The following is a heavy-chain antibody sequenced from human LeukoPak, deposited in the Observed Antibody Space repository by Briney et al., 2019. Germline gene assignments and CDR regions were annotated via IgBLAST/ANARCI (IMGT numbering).Heavy chain of an antibody. D-gene: IGHD5-18*01. J-gene: IGHJ6*04. Sequence: PGGSLRLSCAASGFTFSSYWMSWVRQAPGKGLEWVANIKQDGSEKYYVDSVKGRFTISRDNAKNSLYLQMNSLRAEDTAVYYCARIPSGYSYGYNYYYGMDVWGKGTTVTVSS. CDR2: IKQDGSEK. CDR1: GFTFSSYW. CDR3: ARIPSGYSYGYNYYYGMDV. V-gene: IGHV3-7*01.